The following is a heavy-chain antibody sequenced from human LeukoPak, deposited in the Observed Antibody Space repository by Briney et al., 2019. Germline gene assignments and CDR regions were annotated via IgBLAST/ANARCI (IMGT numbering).Heavy chain of an antibody. CDR1: GGTLSNLA. Sequence: GASVKVSCKAFGGTLSNLAISWVRQAPGQGLEWMGGIIPIFGAPNYAQQFRDRLTLSADLSTNTAFMELSSLTSDDTAVYFCARRHCGGDCYSTYYYYYGLDVWGQGTTVTVSS. CDR2: IIPIFGAP. J-gene: IGHJ6*02. CDR3: ARRHCGGDCYSTYYYYYGLDV. D-gene: IGHD2-21*02. V-gene: IGHV1-69*13.